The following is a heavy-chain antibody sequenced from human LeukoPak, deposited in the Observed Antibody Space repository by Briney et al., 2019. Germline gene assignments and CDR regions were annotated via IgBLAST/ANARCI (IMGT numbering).Heavy chain of an antibody. Sequence: GGSLRLSCAASGFTFDEYTMYWVRQGPAKGLEWVSLISWDGDSTVYGDSVKGRFTTSSDNRKNSLYLQMNSLRPEDTALYYCAKGKNDYWSSPLDSWGQGTLVTVSS. J-gene: IGHJ4*02. V-gene: IGHV3-43*01. CDR2: ISWDGDST. D-gene: IGHD3-3*01. CDR1: GFTFDEYT. CDR3: AKGKNDYWSSPLDS.